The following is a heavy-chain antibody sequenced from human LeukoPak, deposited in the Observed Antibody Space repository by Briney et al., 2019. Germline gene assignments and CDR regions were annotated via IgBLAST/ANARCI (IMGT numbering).Heavy chain of an antibody. J-gene: IGHJ4*02. D-gene: IGHD5-24*01. Sequence: GRSLRLSCAASGFTFSSYAMHWVRQAPGKGLEWVAVISYDGSNKYYADSVKGRFTISRDNAKNSLYLDMNSLRAEDTAMYYCVRNRGWLQFDNWGQGTLVTVSS. CDR2: ISYDGSNK. CDR3: VRNRGWLQFDN. CDR1: GFTFSSYA. V-gene: IGHV3-30-3*01.